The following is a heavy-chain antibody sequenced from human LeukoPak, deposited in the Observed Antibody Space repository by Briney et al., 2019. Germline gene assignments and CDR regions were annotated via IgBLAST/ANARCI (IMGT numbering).Heavy chain of an antibody. Sequence: GGSLRLSCAASGFTFSSYGMHWVRQAPGKGLEWVAVIWYDGSNKYYVDSVKGRFTISRDNSKNTLYLQMNSLRAEDTAVYYCARDSLAYCGGDCYSVYFQHWGQGTLVTVSS. CDR1: GFTFSSYG. V-gene: IGHV3-33*01. J-gene: IGHJ1*01. D-gene: IGHD2-21*02. CDR3: ARDSLAYCGGDCYSVYFQH. CDR2: IWYDGSNK.